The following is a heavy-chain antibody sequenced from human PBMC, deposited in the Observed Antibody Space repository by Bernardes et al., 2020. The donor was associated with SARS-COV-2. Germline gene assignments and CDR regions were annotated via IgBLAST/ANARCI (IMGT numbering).Heavy chain of an antibody. CDR1: GFTFSSSE. CDR3: ARGSEGYCSSTSCYRYYYGMDV. J-gene: IGHJ6*02. D-gene: IGHD2-2*01. V-gene: IGHV3-48*03. Sequence: GGSLRLSCAASGFTFSSSEMNWVRQAPGQGLEWVSYISSSGSTIYYADSVKGRFTISRDNAKNSLYLQMNSLRAEDTAVYYCARGSEGYCSSTSCYRYYYGMDVWGQGTTVTVSS. CDR2: ISSSGSTI.